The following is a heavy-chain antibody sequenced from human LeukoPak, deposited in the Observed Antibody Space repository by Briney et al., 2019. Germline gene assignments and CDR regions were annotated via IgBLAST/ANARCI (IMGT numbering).Heavy chain of an antibody. J-gene: IGHJ6*02. CDR1: GFSLRTSGMC. Sequence: SGPTLVNPTVTLTLTCTSSGFSLRTSGMCVSWIRQPPGKALEWLALIDWDDDKYYSTSLKTRLTISKDTSKNQVFLTMTNMDPVDTATHYCARANVSYGMDVWGQGTTVTVSS. V-gene: IGHV2-70*01. D-gene: IGHD5/OR15-5a*01. CDR3: ARANVSYGMDV. CDR2: IDWDDDK.